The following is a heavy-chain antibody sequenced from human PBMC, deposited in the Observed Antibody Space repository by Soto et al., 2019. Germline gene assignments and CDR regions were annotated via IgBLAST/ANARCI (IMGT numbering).Heavy chain of an antibody. V-gene: IGHV1-46*01. CDR2: INPSGGSTGT. D-gene: IGHD5-12*01. J-gene: IGHJ4*02. CDR1: GYTFTNNY. CDR3: ATSEGRDGYSFDY. Sequence: ASVKVSCKASGYTFTNNYMHWVRQAPGQGLEWMGIINPSGGSTGTTYSQKFQGRVTMTRDTSTGTAYLELSSLTSEDTAVYYCATSEGRDGYSFDYWGPGTLVTVSS.